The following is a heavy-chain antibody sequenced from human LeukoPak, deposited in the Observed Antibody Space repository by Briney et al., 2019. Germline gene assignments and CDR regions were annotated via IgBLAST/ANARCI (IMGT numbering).Heavy chain of an antibody. V-gene: IGHV1-8*01. Sequence: ASVKVSCKASGYTFTNYDINWVRQATGQGLEWMGWMNPISGNTGYAQKFQGRVTMTRNTSISTAYLQWSSLKASDTAMYYCARHEESYSGSPTGGYYFDYWGQGTLVTVSS. CDR2: MNPISGNT. CDR3: ARHEESYSGSPTGGYYFDY. J-gene: IGHJ4*02. D-gene: IGHD1-26*01. CDR1: GYTFTNYD.